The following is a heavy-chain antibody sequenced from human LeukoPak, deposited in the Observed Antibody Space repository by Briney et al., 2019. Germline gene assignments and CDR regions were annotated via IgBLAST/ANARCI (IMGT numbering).Heavy chain of an antibody. Sequence: SETLSLTCAVSGGSFSAFFWRWIRQPPGKGLEWIGDVGHSGSADYNPSLKSRVTVSADPSKTQFSLKLSSVTAADTAVYYCASSYYYGSGSYYKSGGSRYYFDYWGQGTLVTVSS. CDR1: GGSFSAFF. V-gene: IGHV4-34*01. D-gene: IGHD3-10*01. CDR3: ASSYYYGSGSYYKSGGSRYYFDY. J-gene: IGHJ4*02. CDR2: VGHSGSA.